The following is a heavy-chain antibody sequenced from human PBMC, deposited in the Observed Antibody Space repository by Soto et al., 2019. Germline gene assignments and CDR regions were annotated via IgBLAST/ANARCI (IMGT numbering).Heavy chain of an antibody. CDR3: ARAIGWFGELLGGYYFDY. V-gene: IGHV4-30-2*01. CDR1: GGSISSGGYS. Sequence: QLQLQESGSGLVKPSQTLSLTCAVSGGSISSGGYSWSCIRQPPGKGLEWIGYIYHSGSTYYNPSLKSRVTISVDRSKNQFSLKLSSVTAADTAVYYCARAIGWFGELLGGYYFDYWGQGTLVTVSS. CDR2: IYHSGST. J-gene: IGHJ4*02. D-gene: IGHD3-10*01.